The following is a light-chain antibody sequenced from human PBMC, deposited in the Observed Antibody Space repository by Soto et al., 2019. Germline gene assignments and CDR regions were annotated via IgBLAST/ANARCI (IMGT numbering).Light chain of an antibody. CDR3: AAWDDSLNGWV. Sequence: QSVLTQPPSASGTPGQRVTMSCSGSSSNIGSNSVNWYQQVPGTAPKLLIHSNNQRPSGVPDRFSGSKSGTSASLAISGLQSEDEADYCCAAWDDSLNGWVFGGGNKLTVL. CDR1: SSNIGSNS. CDR2: SNN. V-gene: IGLV1-44*01. J-gene: IGLJ3*02.